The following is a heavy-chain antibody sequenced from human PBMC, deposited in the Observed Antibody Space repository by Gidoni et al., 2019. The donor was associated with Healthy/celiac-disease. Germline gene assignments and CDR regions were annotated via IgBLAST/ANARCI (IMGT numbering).Heavy chain of an antibody. J-gene: IGHJ4*02. V-gene: IGHV4-39*01. CDR2: IYYSGST. CDR1: GGSISSSSYY. Sequence: QLQLQESGPGLVKPSETLSLTCTVSGGSISSSSYYWGWIRQPPGKGLEWIGSIYYSGSTYYNPSLKSRVTISVDTSKNQFSLKLSSVTAADTAVYYCARPREHSYSSFDYWGQGTLVTVSS. D-gene: IGHD6-19*01. CDR3: ARPREHSYSSFDY.